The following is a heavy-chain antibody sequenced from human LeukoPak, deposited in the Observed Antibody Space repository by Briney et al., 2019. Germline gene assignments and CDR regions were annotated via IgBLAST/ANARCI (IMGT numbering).Heavy chain of an antibody. CDR3: LRSPNYGILTGYYTDYFDS. V-gene: IGHV3-30*09. CDR1: GFTFSTYA. D-gene: IGHD3-9*01. CDR2: MSYDGSKK. Sequence: GGSLRLSCAASGFTFSTYAMHWVRQAPGKGLEWVAGMSYDGSKKYYTDSVKGRFAISRDNSENTGYMQMNTLRADDTAVYYCLRSPNYGILTGYYTDYFDSWGQGTLVIVSS. J-gene: IGHJ4*02.